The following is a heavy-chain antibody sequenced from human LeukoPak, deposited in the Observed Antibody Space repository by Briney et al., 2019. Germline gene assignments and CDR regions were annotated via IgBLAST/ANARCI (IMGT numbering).Heavy chain of an antibody. J-gene: IGHJ4*02. Sequence: GGSLRLSCAASGFTFSSYGMHWVRQAPGKGLEGVAVISYDGSNKYYADSVKGRFTISRDNSKNTLYLQMNSLRAEDTAVYYCAKDSPSGSYSNGVDYWGQGTLVTVSS. D-gene: IGHD1-26*01. CDR1: GFTFSSYG. CDR3: AKDSPSGSYSNGVDY. V-gene: IGHV3-30*18. CDR2: ISYDGSNK.